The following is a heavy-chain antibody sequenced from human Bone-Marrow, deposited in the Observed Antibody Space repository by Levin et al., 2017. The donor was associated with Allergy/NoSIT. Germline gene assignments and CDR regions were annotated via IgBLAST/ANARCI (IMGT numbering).Heavy chain of an antibody. D-gene: IGHD3-3*01. V-gene: IGHV4-34*01. CDR3: AGGARGATIVGVVMKYYDDSSPPLAVWFDP. CDR2: INHSGST. J-gene: IGHJ5*02. Sequence: SETLSLTCAVYGGSFSGYYWSWIRQPPGKGLEWIGEINHSGSTNYNPSLKSRVTISVDTSKNQFSLKLSSVTAADTAVYYCAGGARGATIVGVVMKYYDDSSPPLAVWFDPWGQGTLVTVSS. CDR1: GGSFSGYY.